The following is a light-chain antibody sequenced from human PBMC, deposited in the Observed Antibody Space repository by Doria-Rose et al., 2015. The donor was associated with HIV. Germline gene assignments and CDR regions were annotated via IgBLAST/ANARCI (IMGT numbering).Light chain of an antibody. J-gene: IGKJ3*01. CDR2: WAS. CDR3: QQYYDTPS. Sequence: DTQLTQSPESLGMSLGERATLNCKSNQSLLYTSKNYLAWYQQKPGQPPKLLIYWASTRQSGVPARFSGSGSGTDCTLTISSLEAEDVAVYYCQQYYDTPSFGPGTTVDIK. V-gene: IGKV4-1*01. CDR1: QSLLYTSKNY.